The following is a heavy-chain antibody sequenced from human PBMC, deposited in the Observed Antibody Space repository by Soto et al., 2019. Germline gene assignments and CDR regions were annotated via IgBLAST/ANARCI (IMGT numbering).Heavy chain of an antibody. V-gene: IGHV3-23*01. D-gene: IGHD3-16*01. J-gene: IGHJ4*02. Sequence: EVQLLESGGGLIQPGGSLRLSCAASGFTFSSYAMSWDRQVPGKGMEWVSGISGHGNSTSYADAVNGRFFISRDSSKNTVYLQVISLRAEDTAIYYCAKDGGPQWRFDYWGQGARVDVFS. CDR3: AKDGGPQWRFDY. CDR1: GFTFSSYA. CDR2: ISGHGNST.